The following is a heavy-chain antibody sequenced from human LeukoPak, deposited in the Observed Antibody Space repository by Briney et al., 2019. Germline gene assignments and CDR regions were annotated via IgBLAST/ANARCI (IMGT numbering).Heavy chain of an antibody. CDR1: GFTFSSYA. V-gene: IGHV3-30-3*01. Sequence: PGGSLRLSCAASGFTFSSYAMHWVRQAPGKGLEWVAVISYDGSNKYCADSVKGRFTISRDNSKNTLYLQMNSLRAEDTAVYYCARDDSSSWSFGYYGMDVWGQGTTVTVSS. CDR2: ISYDGSNK. J-gene: IGHJ6*02. D-gene: IGHD6-13*01. CDR3: ARDDSSSWSFGYYGMDV.